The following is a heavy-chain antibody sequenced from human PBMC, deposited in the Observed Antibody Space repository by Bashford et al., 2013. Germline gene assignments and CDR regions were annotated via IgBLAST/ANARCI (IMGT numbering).Heavy chain of an antibody. J-gene: IGHJ4*02. D-gene: IGHD1-1*01. CDR1: GVTFSRFV. CDR2: LWYDGYNE. CDR3: AGDDTTGFYPSPAY. Sequence: GSLRLSCAVSGVTFSRFVMHWVRQAPGKGLECVAVLWYDGYNEYYADSVRGRFTVSRDNSNNTLYLQMDSLRAEDTAVYYCAGDDTTGFYPSPAYWGQGTLVTVSS. V-gene: IGHV3-33*01.